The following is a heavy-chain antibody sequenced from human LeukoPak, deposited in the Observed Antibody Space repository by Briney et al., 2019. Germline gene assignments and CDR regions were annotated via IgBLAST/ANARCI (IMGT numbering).Heavy chain of an antibody. CDR2: VYNGGST. Sequence: PSETLSLTCTVSGGSIFSYYWSWIRQSPGKGLEWIGYVYNGGSTNYNPSLKSRVTILVDMSKNQFSLRLSSMTAADTAVYYCARIGVVDTNYFDYWGQGTLVTVSS. V-gene: IGHV4-59*01. CDR1: GGSIFSYY. D-gene: IGHD3-22*01. CDR3: ARIGVVDTNYFDY. J-gene: IGHJ4*02.